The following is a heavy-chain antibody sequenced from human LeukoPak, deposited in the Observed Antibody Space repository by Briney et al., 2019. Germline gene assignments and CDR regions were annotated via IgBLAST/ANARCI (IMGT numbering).Heavy chain of an antibody. V-gene: IGHV1-24*01. J-gene: IGHJ3*02. CDR1: GYTLTELS. D-gene: IGHD1-1*01. CDR3: ATDRRWKFAFDI. Sequence: ASVKVSCKVCGYTLTELSMHGVRQAPGQGLEWMGGFDPEDGETIYAQKFQGRVTMTEDTSTDTTYRELSSLRSEDTAVYYCATDRRWKFAFDIWGQGTMVTVSS. CDR2: FDPEDGET.